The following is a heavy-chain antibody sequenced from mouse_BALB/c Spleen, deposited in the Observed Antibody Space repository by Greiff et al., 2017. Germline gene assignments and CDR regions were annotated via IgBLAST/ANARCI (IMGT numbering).Heavy chain of an antibody. V-gene: IGHV1S56*01. J-gene: IGHJ3*01. D-gene: IGHD1-2*01. Sequence: QVHVKQSGAELVKPGASVKLSCKASGYTFTSYDINWVRQRPEQGLGWIGWFFPGDGSTKYNEKFKGKATLTTDKSSSTAYMQLSRLTSEDSAVYFCARGPLLRLRSWFAYWGQGTLVTVSA. CDR1: GYTFTSYD. CDR3: ARGPLLRLRSWFAY. CDR2: FFPGDGST.